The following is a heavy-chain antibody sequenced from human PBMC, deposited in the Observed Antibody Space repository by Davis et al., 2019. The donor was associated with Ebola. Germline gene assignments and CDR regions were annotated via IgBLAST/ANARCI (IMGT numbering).Heavy chain of an antibody. CDR1: GYTFTYRY. CDR2: ITPFNGNT. V-gene: IGHV1-45*03. CDR3: TSTAGTELDY. Sequence: SVKVSCKASGYTFTYRYLHWVRQAPRQALEWMGWITPFNGNTNYAQKFQGRVTITADESTSTAYMELSSLRSEDTAVYYCTSTAGTELDYWGQGTLVTVSS. D-gene: IGHD6-13*01. J-gene: IGHJ4*02.